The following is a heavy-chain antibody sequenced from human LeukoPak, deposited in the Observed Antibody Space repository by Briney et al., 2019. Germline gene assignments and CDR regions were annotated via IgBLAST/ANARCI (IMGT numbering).Heavy chain of an antibody. CDR1: GFTFSSYS. CDR3: AREQTSSSWDY. Sequence: GGALRLSCVASGFTFSSYSMNWVRQAPGKGLEWVSSISSSSSYIYYADSVKGRFTISRDNAKNSLYLQMNSLRAEDTAVYYCAREQTSSSWDYWGQGTLVTVSS. CDR2: ISSSSSYI. V-gene: IGHV3-21*01. J-gene: IGHJ4*02. D-gene: IGHD6-13*01.